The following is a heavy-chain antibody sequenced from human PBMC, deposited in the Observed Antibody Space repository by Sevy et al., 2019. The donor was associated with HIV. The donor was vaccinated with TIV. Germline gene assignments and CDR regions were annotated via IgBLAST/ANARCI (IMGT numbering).Heavy chain of an antibody. CDR2: IIPIFGTA. Sequence: ASVKVSCKASGGTFSSYAISWVRQAPGQGLEWMGGIIPIFGTANYAQKFQGRVTITADESTSAAYTELSSLGSEDTAVYYCAGITFFGVVTPNGLYGMDVWGQGTTVTVSS. D-gene: IGHD3-3*01. CDR1: GGTFSSYA. V-gene: IGHV1-69*13. J-gene: IGHJ6*02. CDR3: AGITFFGVVTPNGLYGMDV.